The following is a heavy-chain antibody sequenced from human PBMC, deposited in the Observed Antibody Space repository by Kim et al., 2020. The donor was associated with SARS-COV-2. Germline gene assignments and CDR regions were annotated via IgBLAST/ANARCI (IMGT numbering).Heavy chain of an antibody. Sequence: SVKVSCKASGGTFSSYAISWVRQAPGQGLEWMGGIIPIFGTANYAQKFQGRVTITADESTSTAYMELSSLRSEDTAVYYCARGPPAYYYDSSGYYRGALLGYYFDYWGQGTLVTVSS. CDR1: GGTFSSYA. CDR2: IIPIFGTA. D-gene: IGHD3-22*01. V-gene: IGHV1-69*13. CDR3: ARGPPAYYYDSSGYYRGALLGYYFDY. J-gene: IGHJ4*02.